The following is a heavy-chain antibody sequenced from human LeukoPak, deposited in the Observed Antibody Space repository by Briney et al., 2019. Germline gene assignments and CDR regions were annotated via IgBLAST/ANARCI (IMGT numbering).Heavy chain of an antibody. J-gene: IGHJ4*02. CDR1: GFTVSSNY. V-gene: IGHV3-66*01. Sequence: GGSLRLSCAASGFTVSSNYMSWVRQAPRKGLEWVSVIYSGGSTYYADSVEGRFTISRDNSKNTLYLQMNSLRAEDTAVYYCARRGIYGDYNFDYWGQGTLVTVSS. CDR3: ARRGIYGDYNFDY. CDR2: IYSGGST. D-gene: IGHD4-17*01.